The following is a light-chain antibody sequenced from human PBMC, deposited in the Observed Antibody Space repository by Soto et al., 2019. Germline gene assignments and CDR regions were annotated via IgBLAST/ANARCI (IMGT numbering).Light chain of an antibody. J-gene: IGKJ2*01. CDR1: QDISNY. CDR2: DAS. Sequence: DIQMTQSPSSLSASVGDRVTITCQASQDISNYLNWYQQKPGKAPKLLIYDASNLETGVPSRFSGSGSGTDFTFTISSLQPEDIAVYYCQQYGSSPYTFGQGTRLDI. V-gene: IGKV1-33*01. CDR3: QQYGSSPYT.